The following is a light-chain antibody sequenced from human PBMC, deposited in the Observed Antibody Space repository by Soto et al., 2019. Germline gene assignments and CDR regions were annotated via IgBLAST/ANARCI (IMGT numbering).Light chain of an antibody. CDR3: QQYGSSPVYT. CDR2: GAS. V-gene: IGKV3-20*01. J-gene: IGKJ2*01. Sequence: EIVLTQSPGTLSLSPGERATLSCRASQSVSSSYLAWYQQKPGQAPRLLIYGASSRATGIPDKFSGSGSGADFTLTISRREPEDFAVYSCQQYGSSPVYTFGQGTKLEIK. CDR1: QSVSSSY.